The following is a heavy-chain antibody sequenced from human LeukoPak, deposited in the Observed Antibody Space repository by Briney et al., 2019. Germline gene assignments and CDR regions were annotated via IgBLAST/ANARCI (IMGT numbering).Heavy chain of an antibody. J-gene: IGHJ6*04. CDR1: GFTFSSYS. CDR3: ARNYGSGSYYGHYGMDV. D-gene: IGHD3-10*01. V-gene: IGHV3-21*01. Sequence: GGSLRLSCAASGFTFSSYSMNWVRQAPGKGLEWVSSISRSSSYIYYADSVKGRFTISRDNAKNSLYLQMNSLRAEDTAVYYCARNYGSGSYYGHYGMDVWGKVTTVTVSS. CDR2: ISRSSSYI.